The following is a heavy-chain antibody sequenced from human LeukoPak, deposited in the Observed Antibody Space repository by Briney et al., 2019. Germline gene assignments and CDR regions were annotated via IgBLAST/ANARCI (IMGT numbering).Heavy chain of an antibody. J-gene: IGHJ4*02. Sequence: PGGSLRLSCAASGFTFSNAWMSWVRQAPGKGLEWVGRIKSKTDGGTTDYAAPVKGRFTISRDDSRNTLYLQMNSLKTEDTAAYYCTTAPLRYFDWFFDYWGQGTLVTVSS. CDR2: IKSKTDGGTT. D-gene: IGHD3-9*01. CDR1: GFTFSNAW. V-gene: IGHV3-15*01. CDR3: TTAPLRYFDWFFDY.